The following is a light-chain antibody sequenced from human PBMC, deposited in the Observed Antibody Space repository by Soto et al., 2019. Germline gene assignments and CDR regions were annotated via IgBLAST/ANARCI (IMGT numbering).Light chain of an antibody. CDR1: SSDVGAYNF. CDR3: CSYTSNSTLYV. V-gene: IGLV2-14*03. J-gene: IGLJ1*01. Sequence: QSALTQPASVSGSPGQSITISCAGTSSDVGAYNFVSWYQQHSGKAPKLMIYDVSNRPSGFSHRFSGSKSGNTASLTISGLQAEDEADYYCCSYTSNSTLYVFGTGTKLTVL. CDR2: DVS.